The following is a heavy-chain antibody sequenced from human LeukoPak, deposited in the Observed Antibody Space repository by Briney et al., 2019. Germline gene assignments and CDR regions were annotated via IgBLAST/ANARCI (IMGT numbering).Heavy chain of an antibody. CDR2: ISSSSSTI. CDR3: ARGAYYYED. Sequence: GGSLGLPLEASGFTFISHSLNWVGRAPGKGLEWVSYISSSSSTIYYADSVKGRFTISRDNAKNSLYLQMNSLRAEGTAVYYCARGAYYYEDWGQGTLVTVSS. D-gene: IGHD3-22*01. J-gene: IGHJ4*02. V-gene: IGHV3-48*01. CDR1: GFTFISHS.